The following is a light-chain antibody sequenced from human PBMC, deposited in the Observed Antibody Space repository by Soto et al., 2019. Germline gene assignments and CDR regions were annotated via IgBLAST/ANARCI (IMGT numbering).Light chain of an antibody. CDR1: AGAVTSGHY. Sequence: QAVVTQAPSLTVAPGGTVTLTCGSDAGAVTSGHYPRWFQQRPGQSPTTLIYSTTNKHSQTPSRFSGSLLGDKAALTLSGAQPEDEAEYFCLLSYSGVRVFGGGTKLTVL. J-gene: IGLJ2*01. CDR2: STT. V-gene: IGLV7-46*01. CDR3: LLSYSGVRV.